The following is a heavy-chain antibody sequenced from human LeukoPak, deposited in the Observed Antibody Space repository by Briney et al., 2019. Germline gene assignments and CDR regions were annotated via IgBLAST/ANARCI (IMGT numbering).Heavy chain of an antibody. J-gene: IGHJ4*02. CDR3: ARHSRTYYDFDY. D-gene: IGHD1-26*01. CDR2: IYYTGTT. V-gene: IGHV4-59*08. Sequence: PSETLSLTRTVTGGSMSPYHWSWIRQSPGKGLAWIAYIYYTGTTNYNPSLQSRVTISVDTSKNQFSLKLTSVTAADTAVYYCARHSRTYYDFDYWGQGTLVTVSS. CDR1: GGSMSPYH.